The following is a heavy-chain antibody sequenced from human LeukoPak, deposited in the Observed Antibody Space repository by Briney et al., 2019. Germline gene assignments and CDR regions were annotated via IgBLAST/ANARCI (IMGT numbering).Heavy chain of an antibody. J-gene: IGHJ4*02. CDR1: GFTFSSYS. CDR3: AKAVESYYFDY. V-gene: IGHV3-48*01. CDR2: ISSSSSTI. Sequence: PGGSLRLSCAASGFTFSSYSMNWVRQAPGKGLEWVSYISSSSSTIYYADSVKGRFTISRDNSKNTLYLQMNSLRAEDTAVYYCAKAVESYYFDYWGQGTLVTVSS.